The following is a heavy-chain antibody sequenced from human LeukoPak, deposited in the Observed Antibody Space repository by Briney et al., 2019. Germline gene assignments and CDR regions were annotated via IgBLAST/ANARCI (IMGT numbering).Heavy chain of an antibody. Sequence: ASVKVSCKASGYTFTSYDINWVRQATGQGLEWMGWMNPNSGNTGYAQKFQGRVTMTRNTSISTAYMELSRLRSDDTAVYYCARAPDPHIVVVTAIPIFDYWGQGTLVTVSS. CDR3: ARAPDPHIVVVTAIPIFDY. D-gene: IGHD2-21*02. CDR1: GYTFTSYD. V-gene: IGHV1-8*01. J-gene: IGHJ4*02. CDR2: MNPNSGNT.